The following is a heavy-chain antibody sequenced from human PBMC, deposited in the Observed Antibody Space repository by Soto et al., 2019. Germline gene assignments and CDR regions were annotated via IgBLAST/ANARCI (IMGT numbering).Heavy chain of an antibody. CDR3: AKDGGSYYISAFDI. V-gene: IGHV3-30*18. D-gene: IGHD1-26*01. CDR2: ISYDGSNK. CDR1: GFTFSSYG. J-gene: IGHJ3*02. Sequence: PGGSLRLSCAASGFTFSSYGMHWVRQAPRKGLEWVAVISYDGSNKYYADSVKGRFTISRDNSKNTLYLQMNSLRAEDTAVYYCAKDGGSYYISAFDIWGQGTMVTVSS.